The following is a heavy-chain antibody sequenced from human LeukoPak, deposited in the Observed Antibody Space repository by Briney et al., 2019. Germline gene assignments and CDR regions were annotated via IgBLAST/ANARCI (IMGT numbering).Heavy chain of an antibody. CDR2: ISWHSGSI. CDR1: GFTFDDYA. J-gene: IGHJ4*02. D-gene: IGHD3-22*01. V-gene: IGHV3-9*01. CDR3: AKGYLTITMIKGDYFDY. Sequence: GRSLRLSCAASGFTFDDYAMHWVRHAPGKGLEWVSGISWHSGSIGYADSVKGRFTISRDNAKDSLYLQMNSLRAEDTALYYCAKGYLTITMIKGDYFDYWGQGTLVTVSS.